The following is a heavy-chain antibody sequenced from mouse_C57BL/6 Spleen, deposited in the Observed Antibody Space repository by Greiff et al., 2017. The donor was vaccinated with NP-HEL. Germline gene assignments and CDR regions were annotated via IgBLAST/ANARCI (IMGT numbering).Heavy chain of an antibody. V-gene: IGHV1-69*01. J-gene: IGHJ2*01. CDR2: IDPSDSYT. CDR3: ARGYYGSFDY. Sequence: QVQLQQPGAELVMPGASVKLSCKASGYTFTSYWMHWVKQRPGQGLEWIGEIDPSDSYTNYNQKFKGKSTLTVDKSSSTAYRQLSSLTSEDSAVYYCARGYYGSFDYWGQGTTLTVSS. D-gene: IGHD1-1*01. CDR1: GYTFTSYW.